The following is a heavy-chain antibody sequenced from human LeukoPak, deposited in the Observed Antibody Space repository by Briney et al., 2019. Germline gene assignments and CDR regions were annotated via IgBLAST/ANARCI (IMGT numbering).Heavy chain of an antibody. CDR2: IWYDGSNK. CDR3: ARGPLYYFDY. J-gene: IGHJ4*02. V-gene: IGHV3-33*01. D-gene: IGHD2-15*01. Sequence: GGSLRLSCAASGLTFSSYGMHGVRQAPGKGLEWVAVIWYDGSNKYYADSVKGRFTISRDNSKNTLYLQMNSLRAEDTAVYYCARGPLYYFDYWGQGTLVTVSS. CDR1: GLTFSSYG.